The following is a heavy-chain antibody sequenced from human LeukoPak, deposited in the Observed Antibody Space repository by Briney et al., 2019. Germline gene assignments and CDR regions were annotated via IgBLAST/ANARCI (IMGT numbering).Heavy chain of an antibody. CDR3: ASLLWFGDFDY. D-gene: IGHD3-10*01. V-gene: IGHV1-2*02. J-gene: IGHJ4*02. Sequence: PEASVKVSCKTSGYMFTGFFIHWVRQAPGQGLEWMGSVSPNNGGTSYAQRFQGRVNMTSDTSTRTAYLQLSGLRFDGTAVYYCASLLWFGDFDYWGQGTPVTVSS. CDR1: GYMFTGFF. CDR2: VSPNNGGT.